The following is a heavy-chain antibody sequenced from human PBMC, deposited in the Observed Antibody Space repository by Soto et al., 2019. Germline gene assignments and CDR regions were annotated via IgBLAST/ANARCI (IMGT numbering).Heavy chain of an antibody. CDR3: ARGRISMVRGFPPNIYYYYGMEV. V-gene: IGHV4-34*01. Sequence: SETLSLTCAVYGGSFSGYYWSWIRQPPGRGLEWIGEINHSGSTNYNPSLKSRVTISVDTSKNQFSLKLSSVSAADTAVYYCARGRISMVRGFPPNIYYYYGMEVWGQETTVTVSS. CDR2: INHSGST. J-gene: IGHJ6*02. D-gene: IGHD3-10*01. CDR1: GGSFSGYY.